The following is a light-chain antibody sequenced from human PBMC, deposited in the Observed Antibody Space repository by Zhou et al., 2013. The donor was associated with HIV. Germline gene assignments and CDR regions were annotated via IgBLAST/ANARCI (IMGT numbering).Light chain of an antibody. Sequence: QSVLTQPPSTSGTPGQRITISCSGSNSNIGSNTVNWYQQLPGTAPKLLIYRNNLRPSGVPDRFSGSKSGTSASLAISGLQSEDEADYYCAAWDDSLNGYVFGTGTKVTVL. CDR1: NSNIGSNT. V-gene: IGLV1-44*01. CDR2: RNN. CDR3: AAWDDSLNGYV. J-gene: IGLJ1*01.